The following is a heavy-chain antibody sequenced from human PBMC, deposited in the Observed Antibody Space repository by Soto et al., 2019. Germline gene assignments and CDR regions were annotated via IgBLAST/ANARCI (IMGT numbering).Heavy chain of an antibody. D-gene: IGHD3-22*01. CDR3: VKGEYYYDSSCYYPFDY. CDR2: ISTNGGST. J-gene: IGHJ4*02. Sequence: GGSLRLSCSASGFTFSICAMHWVRQAPWKGLEYVSSISTNGGSTGYADSVKGRFTISRDNSKNTVYLQMSSLRVEDTAVYYCVKGEYYYDSSCYYPFDYWGQGP. V-gene: IGHV3-64D*06. CDR1: GFTFSICA.